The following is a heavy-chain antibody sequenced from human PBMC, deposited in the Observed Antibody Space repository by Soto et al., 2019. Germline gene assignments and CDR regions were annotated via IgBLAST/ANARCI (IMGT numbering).Heavy chain of an antibody. J-gene: IGHJ4*02. Sequence: GGSLRLSCAASGFTFSSYGMHWVRQAPGKGLEWVAVIWYDGSNKYYADSVKGRFTISRDNSKNTLYLQMNSLRAEDTAVYYCARVLIFFGFVFEALTMIVVAAQYYFDYWGQGTLLTVSS. CDR3: ARVLIFFGFVFEALTMIVVAAQYYFDY. CDR2: IWYDGSNK. D-gene: IGHD3-22*01. CDR1: GFTFSSYG. V-gene: IGHV3-33*01.